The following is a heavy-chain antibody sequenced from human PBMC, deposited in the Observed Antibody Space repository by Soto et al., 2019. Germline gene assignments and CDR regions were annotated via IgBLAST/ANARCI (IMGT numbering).Heavy chain of an antibody. CDR2: IIPIFGTA. V-gene: IGHV1-69*01. Sequence: QVQLVQSGAEVKKPGSSVKVYCKASGGTFSSYAISWVRQAPGQGLEWMGGIIPIFGTANYAQKFQGRVTISADESTSTAYMELSSLRSEDTAVYYCARSRVTCYYDRSAVDIWGQGTMVTVSS. CDR1: GGTFSSYA. CDR3: ARSRVTCYYDRSAVDI. D-gene: IGHD3-22*01. J-gene: IGHJ3*02.